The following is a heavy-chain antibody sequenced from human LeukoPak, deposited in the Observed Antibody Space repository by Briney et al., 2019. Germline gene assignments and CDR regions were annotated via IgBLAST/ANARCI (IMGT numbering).Heavy chain of an antibody. Sequence: SETLSLTCTVSGGSISSYYWSWIRQPPGKGLEWIGSIYYSGSTYYNPSLKSRVTISVDTSKNQFSLKLSSVTAADTAVYYCAKGSIFGVVISWFDPWGQGTLVTVSS. CDR1: GGSISSYY. J-gene: IGHJ5*02. CDR3: AKGSIFGVVISWFDP. D-gene: IGHD3-3*01. CDR2: IYYSGST. V-gene: IGHV4-59*05.